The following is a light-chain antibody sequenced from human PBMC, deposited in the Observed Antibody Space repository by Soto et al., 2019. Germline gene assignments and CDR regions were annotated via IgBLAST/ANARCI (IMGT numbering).Light chain of an antibody. CDR1: SSDIGGFNY. Sequence: QSALTQPASVSGSPGRSVTISCTGTSSDIGGFNYVSWYQHLPGRAPKLIIYDVTNRPSGISYRFSASKSGGTASLTISGLQAEDEAYDYCSAYSRSTTHVVFGGGTKVTVL. CDR2: DVT. CDR3: SAYSRSTTHVV. J-gene: IGLJ2*01. V-gene: IGLV2-14*03.